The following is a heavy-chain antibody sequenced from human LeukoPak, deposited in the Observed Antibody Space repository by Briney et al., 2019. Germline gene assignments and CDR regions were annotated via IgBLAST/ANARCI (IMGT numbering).Heavy chain of an antibody. V-gene: IGHV5-51*01. CDR1: GYSFPIYW. CDR2: IYPGDSNI. Sequence: KSGESLKISCKGSGYSFPIYWIAWVRQMPGKGLEWMGIIYPGDSNIRYSPSFQGQVTISADKSVTTAYLQWSSLKASDTAMYFCARLNGGANLLGDSLGIWGQGTMVTVSS. J-gene: IGHJ3*02. D-gene: IGHD4/OR15-4a*01. CDR3: ARLNGGANLLGDSLGI.